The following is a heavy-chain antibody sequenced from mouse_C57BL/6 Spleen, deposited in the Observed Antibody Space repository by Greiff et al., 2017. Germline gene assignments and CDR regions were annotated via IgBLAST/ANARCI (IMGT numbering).Heavy chain of an antibody. CDR2: ISSGGDYI. CDR1: GFTFSSYA. V-gene: IGHV5-9-1*02. J-gene: IGHJ1*03. CDR3: TREDYYGSSYWYFDV. D-gene: IGHD1-1*01. Sequence: EVKLMESGEGLVKPGGSLKLSCAASGFTFSSYAMSWVRQTSEKRLEWVAYISSGGDYIYYADTVKGRFTISRDNARNTLYLQMSSLKSEDRAMYYCTREDYYGSSYWYFDVWGTGTTVTVSS.